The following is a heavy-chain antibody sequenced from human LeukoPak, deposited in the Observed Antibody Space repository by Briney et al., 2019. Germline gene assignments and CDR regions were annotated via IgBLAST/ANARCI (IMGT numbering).Heavy chain of an antibody. CDR3: ARAVVFYYDGSGYSTRFDY. Sequence: PSETLSLTCTVSGGSTSSYYWSWIRQPPGKGPEWIGYIYYSGSTSYTPSLKSRVTISLDTSKNQFSLKVRSVTAADTAMYYCARAVVFYYDGSGYSTRFDYWGQGTLVTVSS. J-gene: IGHJ4*02. D-gene: IGHD3-22*01. V-gene: IGHV4-59*01. CDR2: IYYSGST. CDR1: GGSTSSYY.